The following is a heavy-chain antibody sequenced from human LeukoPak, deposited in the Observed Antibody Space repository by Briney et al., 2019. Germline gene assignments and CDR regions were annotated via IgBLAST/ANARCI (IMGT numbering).Heavy chain of an antibody. CDR2: IYYSGST. CDR1: GGSISSHY. CDR3: ARSATVTTGYFDY. Sequence: SETLSLTCTVSGGSISSHYWSWIWQPPGKGLEWIGYIYYSGSTNYNPSLKSRVTISVDTSKNQFSLKLTSVTAAETAVYYCARSATVTTGYFDYWGQGALVTVSS. D-gene: IGHD4-17*01. J-gene: IGHJ4*02. V-gene: IGHV4-59*11.